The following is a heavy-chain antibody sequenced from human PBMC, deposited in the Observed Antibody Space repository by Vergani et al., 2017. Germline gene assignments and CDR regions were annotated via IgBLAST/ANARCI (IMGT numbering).Heavy chain of an antibody. CDR2: ISGSGGST. V-gene: IGHV3-23*01. CDR3: AKDSDCSSTSCFLYYYYYGMDV. J-gene: IGHJ6*02. Sequence: EVQLLESGGGLVQPGGSLRLSCAASGFTFSSYAMSWVRQAPGKGLEWVSAISGSGGSTYYADSVKGRFTISRDNSKNTLYLQMNSLRAEDTAVYYCAKDSDCSSTSCFLYYYYYGMDVWGQGTTVTVSS. CDR1: GFTFSSYA. D-gene: IGHD2-2*01.